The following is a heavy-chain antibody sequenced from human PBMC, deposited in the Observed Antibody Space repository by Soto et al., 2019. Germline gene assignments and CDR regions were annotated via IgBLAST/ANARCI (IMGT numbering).Heavy chain of an antibody. J-gene: IGHJ6*02. V-gene: IGHV3-23*01. CDR2: ISGSGTNT. D-gene: IGHD6-13*01. CDR1: GFTFSSYA. Sequence: GGSLRLSCAASGFTFSSYAMSWVRQAPGKGLEWVSAISGSGTNTYYADSVKGRFTISRDNSKNTLYLQMNSLRAEETAVYYCAKGMSIAATGTRVYYYYYYGMDVWGQGTTVTVSS. CDR3: AKGMSIAATGTRVYYYYYYGMDV.